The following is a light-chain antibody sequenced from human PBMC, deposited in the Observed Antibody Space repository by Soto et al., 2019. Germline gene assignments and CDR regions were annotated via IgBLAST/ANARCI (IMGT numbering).Light chain of an antibody. J-gene: IGLJ3*02. Sequence: QSALTQPASVSGSPGQSITISCTGTSGDVGGYNYVSWYQQNPGKAPKLMIFEVSNRPSGVSIRFSGSKSGNTASLTISGLQAEDEGDYYCSSYSITNTRWVFGGGTKVTVL. CDR1: SGDVGGYNY. V-gene: IGLV2-14*01. CDR2: EVS. CDR3: SSYSITNTRWV.